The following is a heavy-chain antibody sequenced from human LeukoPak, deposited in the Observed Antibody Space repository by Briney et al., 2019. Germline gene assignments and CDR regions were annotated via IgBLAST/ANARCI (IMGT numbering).Heavy chain of an antibody. CDR1: GFTFDDYA. V-gene: IGHV3-9*01. J-gene: IGHJ4*02. Sequence: GGSLRLSCAASGFTFDDYAMHWVRQAPGKGLEWVSGISWNSGSIGYADYVKGRFTISRDNAKNSLYLQMNSLRAEDTALYYCAKDGYSYGPRGAYFDYWGQGTLVTVSS. CDR2: ISWNSGSI. D-gene: IGHD5-18*01. CDR3: AKDGYSYGPRGAYFDY.